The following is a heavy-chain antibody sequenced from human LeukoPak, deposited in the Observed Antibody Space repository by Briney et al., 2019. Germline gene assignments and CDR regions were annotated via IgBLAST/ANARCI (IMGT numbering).Heavy chain of an antibody. CDR1: GFTFSSYG. CDR2: ISYDGSNK. CDR3: ARTTVTIWFDY. J-gene: IGHJ4*02. D-gene: IGHD4-17*01. Sequence: PGRSLRLSCAASGFTFSSYGMHWVRQAPGKGLEWVAVISYDGSNKYYADSVKGRFTISRDNAKNSLYLQMNSLRAEDTAVYYCARTTVTIWFDYWGQGTLVTVSS. V-gene: IGHV3-30*03.